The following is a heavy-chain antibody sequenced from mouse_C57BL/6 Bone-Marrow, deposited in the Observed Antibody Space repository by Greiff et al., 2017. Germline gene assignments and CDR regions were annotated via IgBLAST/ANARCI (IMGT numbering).Heavy chain of an antibody. CDR3: ARSSCWYFDV. CDR2: INPGSGGT. J-gene: IGHJ1*03. D-gene: IGHD1-1*01. CDR1: GYAFTNYL. V-gene: IGHV1-54*01. Sequence: VQLQQSGAELVRPGTSVKVSCKASGYAFTNYLIEWVKQRPGQGLEWIGVINPGSGGTNYNEKFKGKATLTADKSSSTAYMQLSSLTSEDSAVYFCARSSCWYFDVWGTGTTVTVSS.